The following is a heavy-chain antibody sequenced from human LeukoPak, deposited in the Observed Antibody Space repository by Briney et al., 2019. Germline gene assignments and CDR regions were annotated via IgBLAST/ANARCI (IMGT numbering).Heavy chain of an antibody. V-gene: IGHV4-59*01. CDR2: IYYSGST. Sequence: SETLSLTCTVSGGSISTYYWSWIRQPPGRGLEGIGYIYYSGSTNYNPSLKSRVTISVDTSKNQFSLKLSSVTAADTAVYYCARGQAGPIPYGIDVWGQGTTVTVSS. CDR1: GGSISTYY. CDR3: ARGQAGPIPYGIDV. J-gene: IGHJ6*02. D-gene: IGHD2-21*01.